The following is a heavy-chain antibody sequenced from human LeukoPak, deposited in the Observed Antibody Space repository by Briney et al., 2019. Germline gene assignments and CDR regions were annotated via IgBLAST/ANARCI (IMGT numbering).Heavy chain of an antibody. Sequence: PGGSLRLSCAASGFTFSSYGMHWVRQAPGKGLEWVAFIRYDGSNKYYADPVKGRFTISRDNSKNTLYLQMNSLRAVDTAVYYCARDDYYYDSSGYYEGYFDYWGQGTLVTVSS. J-gene: IGHJ4*02. CDR1: GFTFSSYG. CDR2: IRYDGSNK. V-gene: IGHV3-30*02. D-gene: IGHD3-22*01. CDR3: ARDDYYYDSSGYYEGYFDY.